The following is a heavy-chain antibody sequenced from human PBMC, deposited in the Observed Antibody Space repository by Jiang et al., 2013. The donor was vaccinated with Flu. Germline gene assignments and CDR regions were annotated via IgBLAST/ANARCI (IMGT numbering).Heavy chain of an antibody. J-gene: IGHJ6*04. CDR1: GDSISSYY. D-gene: IGHD2-15*01. CDR3: ARGWCSGGSCHSPVYSYYGMDV. CDR2: ISYTGNT. V-gene: IGHV4-59*01. Sequence: GLVKPSETLSLTCTVSGDSISSYYWSWIRQPPGKGLEWIGYISYTGNTNHNPSLKSRVSISVDTSKNQFSLKLSSVTAADTAVYYCARGWCSGGSCHSPVYSYYGMDVWGIGTTVTVSS.